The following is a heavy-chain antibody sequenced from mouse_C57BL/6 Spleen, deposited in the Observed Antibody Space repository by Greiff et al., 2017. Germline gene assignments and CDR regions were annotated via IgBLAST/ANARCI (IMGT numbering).Heavy chain of an antibody. J-gene: IGHJ1*03. CDR3: ARPYYYGSSWYFDV. Sequence: VQLQQSGAELVKPGASVKMSCKASGYTFTTYPIEWMKQNHGKSLEWIGNFHPYNDDTKYNEKFKGKATLTVEKSSSSVYLELSRLTSDDSAVYYCARPYYYGSSWYFDVWGTGTTVTVSS. V-gene: IGHV1-47*01. CDR2: FHPYNDDT. CDR1: GYTFTTYP. D-gene: IGHD1-1*01.